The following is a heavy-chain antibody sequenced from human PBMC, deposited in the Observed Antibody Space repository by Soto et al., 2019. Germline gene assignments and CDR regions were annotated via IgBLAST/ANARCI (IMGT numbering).Heavy chain of an antibody. CDR3: VKCGDSVYDFTPPSGYYFFNGVDA. V-gene: IGHV3-23*01. Sequence: EVHLLESGGGLVQRGASLRLSCAASGFTFIDFAMRWVRQAPGKGLEWVSAISGSGHNTYYTESLKGRFTISRDNSKNTLSLQVKSLRAEDTAVYYCVKCGDSVYDFTPPSGYYFFNGVDAWGQGNTVTVSS. CDR1: GFTFIDFA. J-gene: IGHJ6*02. CDR2: ISGSGHNT. D-gene: IGHD5-12*01.